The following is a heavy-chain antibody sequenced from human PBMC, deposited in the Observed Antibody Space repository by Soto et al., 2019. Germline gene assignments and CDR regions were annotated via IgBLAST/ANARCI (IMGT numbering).Heavy chain of an antibody. CDR3: ARAFGSVGPYCSSTSCYTDWFDP. J-gene: IGHJ5*02. CDR2: INPNSGGT. D-gene: IGHD2-2*02. CDR1: GYTFTGYY. V-gene: IGHV1-2*04. Sequence: ASVKVSCKASGYTFTGYYMHWVRQAPGQGLEWMGWINPNSGGTNYAQKFQGWVTMTRDTSISTAYMELSRLRSDDTAVYYCARAFGSVGPYCSSTSCYTDWFDPWGQGTLVTVSS.